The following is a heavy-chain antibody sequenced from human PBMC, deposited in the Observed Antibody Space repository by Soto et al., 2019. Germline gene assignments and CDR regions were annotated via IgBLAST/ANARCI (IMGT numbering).Heavy chain of an antibody. CDR1: GGTFSSYT. V-gene: IGHV1-69*04. CDR3: ARDPYSYGASEYFQH. Sequence: SVKVSCKASGGTFSSYTISWVRQAPGQGLEWMGRIIPILGIANYAQKFQGRVTITADKSTSTAYMELSSLRSEDTAVYYCARDPYSYGASEYFQHWGQGTLVTVSS. J-gene: IGHJ1*01. CDR2: IIPILGIA. D-gene: IGHD5-18*01.